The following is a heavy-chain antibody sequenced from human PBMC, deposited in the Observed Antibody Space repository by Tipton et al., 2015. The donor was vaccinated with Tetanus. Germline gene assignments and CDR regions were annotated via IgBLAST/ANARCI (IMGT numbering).Heavy chain of an antibody. Sequence: TLSLTCAVYGGSFSGYYWSWIRQPPGKGLEWIGEINHSGSTNYNTSLKSRVTISVDTSKNQFSLMLSSATAADTAVYYCARGLGFCSGGSCYSTGNWFDPWGQGTLGTVSS. CDR3: ARGLGFCSGGSCYSTGNWFDP. J-gene: IGHJ5*02. CDR2: INHSGST. V-gene: IGHV4-34*01. CDR1: GGSFSGYY. D-gene: IGHD2-15*01.